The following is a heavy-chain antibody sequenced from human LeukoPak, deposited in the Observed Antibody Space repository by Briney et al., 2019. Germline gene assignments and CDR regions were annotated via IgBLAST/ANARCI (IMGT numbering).Heavy chain of an antibody. J-gene: IGHJ4*02. CDR2: ISSSGSTI. CDR3: ARASYSGSWYADY. CDR1: GFTFSSYE. D-gene: IGHD6-13*01. V-gene: IGHV3-48*03. Sequence: GGSLRLSCAASGFTFSSYEMNWVRQAPGKGLEWFSYISSSGSTIYYADSVKGRFTISRDNAKNSLYLQMNSLRAEDTAVYYCARASYSGSWYADYWGQGTLVTVSS.